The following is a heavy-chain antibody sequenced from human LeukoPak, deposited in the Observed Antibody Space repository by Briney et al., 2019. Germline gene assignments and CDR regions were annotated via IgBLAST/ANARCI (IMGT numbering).Heavy chain of an antibody. D-gene: IGHD3-10*01. CDR2: INSDGSST. Sequence: GGSLRLSCAASGFTFSTYNMHWVRQAPGKGLVWVSRINSDGSSTSYADSVKGRFTISRDNAKNTLYLQMNSLRVEDTAVYYCAKYYGSGTYAVDYWGQGTLVTVSS. CDR1: GFTFSTYN. V-gene: IGHV3-74*01. J-gene: IGHJ4*02. CDR3: AKYYGSGTYAVDY.